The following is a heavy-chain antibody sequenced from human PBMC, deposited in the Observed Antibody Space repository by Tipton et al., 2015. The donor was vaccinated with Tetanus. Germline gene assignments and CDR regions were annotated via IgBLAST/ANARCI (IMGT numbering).Heavy chain of an antibody. CDR3: ARDRGVSRGVDY. J-gene: IGHJ4*02. CDR1: GGSISTTDSY. Sequence: TLSLTCTVSGGSISTTDSYWGWIRQPPGKGLEWIALIYGGNTYYDPSLKSRVTISVDTSKNQFSLKLSSVTAADTAVYYCARDRGVSRGVDYWGQGTQVTVSS. CDR2: IYGGNT. D-gene: IGHD3-10*01. V-gene: IGHV4-31*03.